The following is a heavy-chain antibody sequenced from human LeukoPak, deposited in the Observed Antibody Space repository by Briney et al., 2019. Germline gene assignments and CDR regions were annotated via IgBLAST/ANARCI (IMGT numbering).Heavy chain of an antibody. Sequence: PGGSLRLSCAASGFTFSTYHMNWVRQAPGKGLEWVSFISLSSSSVIYYTDSVKGRFTISRDDARNSLYLQMNSLRVEDTAMYYCARRDDFDIWGQGTLVTVSS. J-gene: IGHJ3*02. CDR1: GFTFSTYH. V-gene: IGHV3-48*04. CDR3: ARRDDFDI. CDR2: ISLSSSSVI.